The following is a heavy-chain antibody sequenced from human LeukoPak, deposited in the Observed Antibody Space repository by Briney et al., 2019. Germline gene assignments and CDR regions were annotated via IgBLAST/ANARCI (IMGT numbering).Heavy chain of an antibody. CDR3: ARMHDDGEGEDNWFDP. CDR1: GYTFTSYD. V-gene: IGHV1-8*01. Sequence: ASVKVSCKASGYTFTSYDINWVRQATGQGLEWMGWMNPNNGKTGYSQKFQGRVTMTRNTSINTAYMELSSLRSEDTAVYYCARMHDDGEGEDNWFDPWGQGTLVTVSS. D-gene: IGHD4-17*01. CDR2: MNPNNGKT. J-gene: IGHJ5*02.